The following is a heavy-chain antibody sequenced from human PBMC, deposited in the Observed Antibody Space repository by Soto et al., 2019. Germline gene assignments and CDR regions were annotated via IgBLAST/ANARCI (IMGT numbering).Heavy chain of an antibody. J-gene: IGHJ4*02. CDR1: GFTFSDYD. D-gene: IGHD4-17*01. CDR3: ARDTDPVTTVTEIDY. Sequence: LRLSCAVSGFTFSDYDMHWVRQAPGKGLEWVAVIWHDGSNKYYKDSVKGRFTISRDNSKNTLYLQMNSLRAEDTAVYYCARDTDPVTTVTEIDYWGQGTLVTVLL. V-gene: IGHV3-33*01. CDR2: IWHDGSNK.